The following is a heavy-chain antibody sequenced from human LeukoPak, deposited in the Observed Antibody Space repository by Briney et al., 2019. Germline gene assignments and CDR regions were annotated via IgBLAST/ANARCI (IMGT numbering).Heavy chain of an antibody. J-gene: IGHJ4*02. Sequence: GGSLRLSCAASGFTFSSYWMHWVRQAPGKGLVWVSRINSDGSSTNYADSVKGRFTISRDNAKNTLFLQMNSLRAEDTAVYYCARARDHYDYVWGSYRYSYFDYWGQGTLVTVSS. CDR1: GFTFSSYW. CDR3: ARARDHYDYVWGSYRYSYFDY. D-gene: IGHD3-16*02. V-gene: IGHV3-74*01. CDR2: INSDGSST.